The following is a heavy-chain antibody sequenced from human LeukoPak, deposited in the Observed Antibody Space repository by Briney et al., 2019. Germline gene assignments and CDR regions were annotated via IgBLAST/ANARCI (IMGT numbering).Heavy chain of an antibody. CDR2: ISYDGNDK. CDR3: AKDGTSYYYIYY. CDR1: GITFSNYG. Sequence: GGSLRLSCAASGITFSNYGMHWVRQAPGKGLEWMAVISYDGNDKYYVDSVKGRFTVSRDNSKNTLYLQMNSLRGDDTAVYYCAKDGTSYYYIYYWGQGTLVTVSS. D-gene: IGHD1-1*01. V-gene: IGHV3-30*18. J-gene: IGHJ4*02.